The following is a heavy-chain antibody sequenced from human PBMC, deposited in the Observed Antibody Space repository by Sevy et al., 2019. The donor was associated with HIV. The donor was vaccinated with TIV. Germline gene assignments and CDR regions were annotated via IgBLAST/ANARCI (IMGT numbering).Heavy chain of an antibody. CDR3: AKSSLPYGDYHFDQ. J-gene: IGHJ4*02. D-gene: IGHD4-17*01. V-gene: IGHV3-23*01. Sequence: GGSLRLSCAAAGFTFNSHAMTWVRQAPGKGLEWVAAISGSGESTYYACAVKGRFTISRDNSKNTLYLQMNSLRAEDTAVYYCAKSSLPYGDYHFDQWGQGTLVTVSS. CDR2: ISGSGEST. CDR1: GFTFNSHA.